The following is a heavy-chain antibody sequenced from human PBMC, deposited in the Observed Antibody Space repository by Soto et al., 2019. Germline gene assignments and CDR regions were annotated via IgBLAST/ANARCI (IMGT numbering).Heavy chain of an antibody. J-gene: IGHJ4*02. CDR2: ISSSGSTI. CDR3: AGPQAPATVNWDDY. CDR1: GFTFSSYE. Sequence: GGSLRLSCAASGFTFSSYEMNWVRQAPGKGLEWVSYISSSGSTIYYADSVKGRFTISRDNAKNSLYLQMNSLRAEDTAVYYCAGPQAPATVNWDDYWGRGTLVTVSS. V-gene: IGHV3-48*03. D-gene: IGHD4-17*01.